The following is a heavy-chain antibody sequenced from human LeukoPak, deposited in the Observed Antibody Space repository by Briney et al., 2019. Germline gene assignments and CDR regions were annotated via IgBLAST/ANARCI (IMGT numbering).Heavy chain of an antibody. CDR3: AREDPPGYSSGWYEDY. D-gene: IGHD6-19*01. CDR2: IYHSGST. Sequence: SETLSLTCTVSGYSISSGYYWGWTRQPPGKGLEWIGSIYHSGSTYYNPSLKSRVTISVDTSKNQFSLKLSSVTAADTAVYYCAREDPPGYSSGWYEDYWGQGTLVTVSS. CDR1: GYSISSGYY. V-gene: IGHV4-38-2*02. J-gene: IGHJ4*02.